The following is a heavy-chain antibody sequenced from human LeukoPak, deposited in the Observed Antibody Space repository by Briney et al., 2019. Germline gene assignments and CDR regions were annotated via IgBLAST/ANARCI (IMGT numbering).Heavy chain of an antibody. CDR1: GGSISSYY. CDR2: IYYSGST. V-gene: IGHV4-59*01. Sequence: KSSETLSLTCTVSGGSISSYYWSWIRQPPGKGLEWIGYIYYSGSTNYNPSLKSRVTISVDTSKNQFSLKLSSVTAADTAVYYCARSPGYSSGWFLIDWSQGTLVTVSS. J-gene: IGHJ4*02. D-gene: IGHD6-19*01. CDR3: ARSPGYSSGWFLID.